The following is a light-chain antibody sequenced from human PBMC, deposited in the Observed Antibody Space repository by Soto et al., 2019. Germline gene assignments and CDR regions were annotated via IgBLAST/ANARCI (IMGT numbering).Light chain of an antibody. CDR3: QHYGSSQGT. J-gene: IGKJ1*01. V-gene: IGKV3-20*01. CDR2: GAS. CDR1: QSVSRNY. Sequence: EIVMTQSPATLSLSPGGRATLSCRASQSVSRNYVAWYQQKPGQAPRLLIYGASSRASGIPDRFSGSGSGADFTLTISRLEPEDFAVYYCQHYGSSQGTFGQGTKVDIK.